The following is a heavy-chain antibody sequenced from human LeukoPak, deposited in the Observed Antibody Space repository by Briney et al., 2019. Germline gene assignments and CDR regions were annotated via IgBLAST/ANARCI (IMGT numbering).Heavy chain of an antibody. CDR3: AKTNGYYSD. CDR2: ISGSGGTT. CDR1: GFTFSNYC. J-gene: IGHJ4*02. V-gene: IGHV3-23*01. D-gene: IGHD3-22*01. Sequence: GSLRLSCAASGFTFSNYCMNWVRQAPGKGLEWVSGISGSGGTTYYADSVKGRFTISRDNSKNSLSLQVSSLRAEDTAVYYCAKTNGYYSDWGQGTLVTVSS.